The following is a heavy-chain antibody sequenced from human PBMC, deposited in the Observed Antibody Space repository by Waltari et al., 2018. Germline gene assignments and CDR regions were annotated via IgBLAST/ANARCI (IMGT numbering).Heavy chain of an antibody. Sequence: QVQLVQSGAEVKKPGASVKVSCKASGYTFTSYDINWVRQATGQGLEWMGWMNPNSGNTGYAQKFQGRVTMTRNTSISTAYMELSSLRSEDTAVYYCARAARPTYYYYYGMDVWGQGTTVTVSS. D-gene: IGHD6-6*01. J-gene: IGHJ6*02. CDR1: GYTFTSYD. V-gene: IGHV1-8*01. CDR3: ARAARPTYYYYYGMDV. CDR2: MNPNSGNT.